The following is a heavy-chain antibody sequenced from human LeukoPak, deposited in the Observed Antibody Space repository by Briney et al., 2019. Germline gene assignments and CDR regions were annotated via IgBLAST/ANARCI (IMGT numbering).Heavy chain of an antibody. CDR1: GVSFSGYY. CDR3: ARGTMIVVVNWFDP. V-gene: IGHV4-34*01. Sequence: PSETLSLTCAVYGVSFSGYYWSWIRQPPGKGLEWIGGINHSGSTNYNPSLKSRVTISVDTSKNQFSLKLSSVTAADTAVYYCARGTMIVVVNWFDPWGQGTLVTVSS. CDR2: INHSGST. J-gene: IGHJ5*02. D-gene: IGHD3-22*01.